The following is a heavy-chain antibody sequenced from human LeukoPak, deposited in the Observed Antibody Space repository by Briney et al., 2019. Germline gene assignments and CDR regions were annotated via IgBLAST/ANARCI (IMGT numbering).Heavy chain of an antibody. V-gene: IGHV3-23*01. D-gene: IGHD5-24*01. CDR2: ISGSGGGT. CDR3: ARSHTEDGYNIHFDR. J-gene: IGHJ4*02. CDR1: GFSFSTYA. Sequence: GGSLRLSCAASGFSFSTYAMSWVRQAPGKGLEWVSLISGSGGGTHYADSVKGRFTISRDNSNNMVFLQMDTLRGDDTAVYFCARSHTEDGYNIHFDRWGQGALVTVSS.